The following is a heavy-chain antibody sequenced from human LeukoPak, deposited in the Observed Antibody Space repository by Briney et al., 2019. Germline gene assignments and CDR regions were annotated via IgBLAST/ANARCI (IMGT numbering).Heavy chain of an antibody. CDR2: FYRGGNA. J-gene: IGHJ1*01. D-gene: IGHD2-2*01. CDR1: GFTVIGSH. Sequence: GGSLRLSCAASGFTVIGSHMNWVRQAPGKGLEWVSVFYRGGNAFYADSVKGRFSISRDNSKNTLYLQMNSLGVEDTGVYYCATGGAAAVLTVGFFQHWGQGTLVTVSS. V-gene: IGHV3-66*01. CDR3: ATGGAAAVLTVGFFQH.